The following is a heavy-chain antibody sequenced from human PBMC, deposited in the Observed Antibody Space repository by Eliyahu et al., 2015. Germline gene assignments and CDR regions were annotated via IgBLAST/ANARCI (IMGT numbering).Heavy chain of an antibody. CDR3: TTAPRGVTTWTNYDMDV. CDR1: GFTLXTXW. V-gene: IGHV3-15*01. CDR2: IKSETDGGTT. D-gene: IGHD3-10*01. Sequence: EVQLVESGGGXVKPGGSLRLSCAASGFTLXTXWXXWVRQAPGKGLEWVGRIKSETDGGTTDYAAPVKGRFTISRDDSKNMLYLQMTSLKTEDTAVYYCTTAPRGVTTWTNYDMDVWGQGTTVTVSS. J-gene: IGHJ6*02.